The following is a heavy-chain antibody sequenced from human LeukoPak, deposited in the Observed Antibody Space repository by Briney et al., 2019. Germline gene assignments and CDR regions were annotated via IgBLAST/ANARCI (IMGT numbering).Heavy chain of an antibody. V-gene: IGHV1-18*01. CDR2: ISAYNDNT. CDR3: ARGGYEDFDY. CDR1: GYTFTSYG. Sequence: ASVKVSCKASGYTFTSYGISWVGQAPGQGLERMGWISAYNDNTNYEQKLQRRVTMTTDTTTSTAYMELRSLRSDDTAVYYCARGGYEDFDYWGQGTLVTVSS. D-gene: IGHD5-12*01. J-gene: IGHJ4*02.